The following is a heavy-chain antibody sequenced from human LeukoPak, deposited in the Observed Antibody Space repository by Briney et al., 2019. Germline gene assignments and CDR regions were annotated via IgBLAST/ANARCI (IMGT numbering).Heavy chain of an antibody. J-gene: IGHJ4*02. CDR1: GGSLSSGTDY. V-gene: IGHV4-61*02. Sequence: PSETLSLTCTVSGGSLSSGTDYWSWIRQSAGKGLEWIGRIYASGSTNYNPSLKSRVTISVDTSKNQFSLKLSSVTAADTAVYYCAREVTTVTSEGPYYFDYWGQGTLVTVSS. CDR3: AREVTTVTSEGPYYFDY. D-gene: IGHD4-17*01. CDR2: IYASGST.